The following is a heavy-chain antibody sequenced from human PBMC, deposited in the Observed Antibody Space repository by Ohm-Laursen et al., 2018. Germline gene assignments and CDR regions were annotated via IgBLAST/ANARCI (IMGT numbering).Heavy chain of an antibody. CDR1: GFTFSSYD. V-gene: IGHV3-13*01. D-gene: IGHD6-25*01. J-gene: IGHJ6*02. Sequence: GFLRLSCAAAGFTFSSYDMHWVRQATGKGLEWVSAIGTAGDTYYPGSVKGRFTISRENAKNSLYLQMNSLRAGDTAVYYCARVSASYGMDVWGQGTTVTVSS. CDR2: IGTAGDT. CDR3: ARVSASYGMDV.